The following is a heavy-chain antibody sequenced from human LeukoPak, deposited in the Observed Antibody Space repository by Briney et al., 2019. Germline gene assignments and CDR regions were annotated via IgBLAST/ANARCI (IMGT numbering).Heavy chain of an antibody. CDR2: IRSSSET. D-gene: IGHD5-12*01. CDR3: ARDAGNSGYGCDL. J-gene: IGHJ5*02. Sequence: GSLRLXCAASGFIFSQYSMNWVRQAPGKGLEWVSHIRSSSETFYADSVKGRFTISRDNARNSLYLQMNNLRGEDTAIYYCARDAGNSGYGCDLWGQGTLVTVSS. CDR1: GFIFSQYS. V-gene: IGHV3-48*01.